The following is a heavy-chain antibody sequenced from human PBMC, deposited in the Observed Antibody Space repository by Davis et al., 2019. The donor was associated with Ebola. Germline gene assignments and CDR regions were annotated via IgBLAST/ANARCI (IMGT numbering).Heavy chain of an antibody. V-gene: IGHV3-73*01. J-gene: IGHJ4*02. CDR3: TSTHSSSVDY. CDR1: GGTFRSYS. CDR2: IRSKANSYAT. D-gene: IGHD6-13*01. Sequence: KVSCKASGGTFRSYSMHWVRQASGKGLEWVGRIRSKANSYATAYAASVKGRFTISRDDSKNTAYLQMNSLKTEDTAVYYCTSTHSSSVDYWGQGTLVTVSS.